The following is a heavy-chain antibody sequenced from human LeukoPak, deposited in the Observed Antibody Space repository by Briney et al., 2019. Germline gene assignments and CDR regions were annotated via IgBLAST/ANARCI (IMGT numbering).Heavy chain of an antibody. Sequence: GGSLRLSCAASGFTFSSYAMHWVRQAPGKGLEWVAVISYDGSNKYYADSVKGRFTISRDNSKNTLYLQMNSLRAEDTAVYYCARVGNWNYFDYWGQGTLVTVSS. D-gene: IGHD1-1*01. CDR1: GFTFSSYA. CDR3: ARVGNWNYFDY. J-gene: IGHJ4*02. CDR2: ISYDGSNK. V-gene: IGHV3-30-3*01.